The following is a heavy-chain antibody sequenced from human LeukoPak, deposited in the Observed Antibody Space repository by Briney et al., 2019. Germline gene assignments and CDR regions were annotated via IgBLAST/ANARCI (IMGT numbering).Heavy chain of an antibody. CDR3: ARVQVAVQSVFDYFDY. CDR2: ISWNSGSI. Sequence: PGGSLRLSCAASGFTFDDYAMHWVRQAPGKGLEWVSGISWNSGSIGYADSVKGRFTISRDNAKNSLYLQMNSLRAEDTAVYFCARVQVAVQSVFDYFDYWGQGTLVTVSS. V-gene: IGHV3-9*01. J-gene: IGHJ4*02. D-gene: IGHD2-2*01. CDR1: GFTFDDYA.